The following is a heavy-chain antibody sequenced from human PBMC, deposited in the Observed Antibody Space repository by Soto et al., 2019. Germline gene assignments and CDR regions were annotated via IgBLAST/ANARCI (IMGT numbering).Heavy chain of an antibody. Sequence: ASVKVSCKASGFIFTSSSVQWVRQARGQRLEWIGWITVGTGNTNYAQKFQERVTVTRDMSTSTAYMELSNLRSEDTAVYYCAAGDSSGYYGGWGQGTQVTVSS. CDR2: ITVGTGNT. D-gene: IGHD3-22*01. J-gene: IGHJ4*02. CDR1: GFIFTSSS. V-gene: IGHV1-58*01. CDR3: AAGDSSGYYGG.